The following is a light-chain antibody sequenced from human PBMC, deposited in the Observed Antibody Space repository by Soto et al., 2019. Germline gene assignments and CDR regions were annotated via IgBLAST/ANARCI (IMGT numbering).Light chain of an antibody. CDR3: QQVKSYPRT. CDR2: AAS. CDR1: QNINNY. J-gene: IGKJ4*01. Sequence: DIQMTQSPSSLSASVGDRVTITCQASQNINNYLNWYQQKPGKAPKLLIYAASSLQSGVPSRFSGRKVGTQFILTIDSLQPEDFATYYCQQVKSYPRTFGGGTKVDIK. V-gene: IGKV1-12*01.